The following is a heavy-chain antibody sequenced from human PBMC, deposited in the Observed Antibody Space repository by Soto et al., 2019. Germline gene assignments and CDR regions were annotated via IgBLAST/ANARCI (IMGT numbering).Heavy chain of an antibody. V-gene: IGHV3-7*01. CDR3: ARDDRWLQLSGAEYFQH. J-gene: IGHJ1*01. D-gene: IGHD5-12*01. CDR1: GFTFSSYW. Sequence: EVQLVESGGGLVQPGGSLRLSCAASGFTFSSYWMSWVRQAPGKGLEWVANIKQDGSEKYYVDSVKGRFTISRDNAKNSLYLQMNSLRAEDTAVYYCARDDRWLQLSGAEYFQHWGQGTLVTVSS. CDR2: IKQDGSEK.